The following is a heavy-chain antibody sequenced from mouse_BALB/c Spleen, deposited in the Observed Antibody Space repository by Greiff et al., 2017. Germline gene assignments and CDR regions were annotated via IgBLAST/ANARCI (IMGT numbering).Heavy chain of an antibody. Sequence: EVKLMESGAELVKPGASVKLSCTASGFNIKDTYMHWVKQRPEQGLEWIGRIDPANGNTKYDPKFQGKATITADTSSNTAYLQLSSLTSEDTAVYYCARNYYGSSYGFAYWGQGTLVTVSA. D-gene: IGHD1-1*01. CDR1: GFNIKDTY. CDR2: IDPANGNT. J-gene: IGHJ3*01. CDR3: ARNYYGSSYGFAY. V-gene: IGHV14-3*02.